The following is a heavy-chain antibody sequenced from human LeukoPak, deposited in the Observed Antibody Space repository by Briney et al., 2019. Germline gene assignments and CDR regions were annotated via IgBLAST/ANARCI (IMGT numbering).Heavy chain of an antibody. CDR2: INHSGST. CDR1: GGSFSGYY. V-gene: IGHV4-34*01. Sequence: SETLSLTCAVYGGSFSGYYWSWIRQPPGKGLEWIGEINHSGSTNYNPSLKSRVTISVDTSKNQFSLKLSSVTAADTAVYYCARAREVRGYNWFDPWGQGTLVTVSS. CDR3: ARAREVRGYNWFDP. J-gene: IGHJ5*02. D-gene: IGHD3-10*01.